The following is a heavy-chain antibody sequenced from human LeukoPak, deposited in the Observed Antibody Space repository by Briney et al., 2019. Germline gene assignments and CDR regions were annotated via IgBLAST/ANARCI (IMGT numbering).Heavy chain of an antibody. CDR3: VRTPPNWGFDY. CDR1: GYTFTTHD. D-gene: IGHD7-27*01. CDR2: MSPNSGDT. V-gene: IGHV1-8*01. J-gene: IGHJ4*02. Sequence: ASVTVSCKASGYTFTTHDINWVRQATGQGLEWLGRMSPNSGDTGYAQKFQGRVTMTSDSSISTAYMELSSLRSEDTAIYYCVRTPPNWGFDYWGQGTLVTVSS.